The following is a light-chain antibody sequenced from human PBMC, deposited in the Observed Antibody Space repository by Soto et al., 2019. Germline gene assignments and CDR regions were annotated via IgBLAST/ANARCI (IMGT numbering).Light chain of an antibody. CDR1: QSVGSY. CDR2: DSS. V-gene: IGKV3-11*01. J-gene: IGKJ1*01. Sequence: EIVLTQSPATLSLSPGGRATLSCRASQSVGSYLAWYQQKPGQAPRLLIYDSSNRATGIPARFSGSGSGTDFTLTISSLEPEDFALYYCQQRSNWPPWTFGQGTKVEIK. CDR3: QQRSNWPPWT.